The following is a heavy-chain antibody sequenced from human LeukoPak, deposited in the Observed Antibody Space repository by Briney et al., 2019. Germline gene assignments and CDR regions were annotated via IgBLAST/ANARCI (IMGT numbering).Heavy chain of an antibody. CDR1: GFTVSSNY. D-gene: IGHD6-13*01. V-gene: IGHV3-66*01. Sequence: PGGSLRLSCAASGFTVSSNYMSWVRQAPGKGLEWVSVIYSGGSTYYADSVKGRFTISRDNSKNTLYLQMNSLRAEDTTVYYCARNRGSSWYSYYGMDVWGQGTTVTVSS. CDR2: IYSGGST. J-gene: IGHJ6*02. CDR3: ARNRGSSWYSYYGMDV.